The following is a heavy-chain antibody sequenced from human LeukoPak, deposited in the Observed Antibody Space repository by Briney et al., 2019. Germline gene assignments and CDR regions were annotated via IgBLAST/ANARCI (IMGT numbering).Heavy chain of an antibody. Sequence: SETLSLTCTVSGGSISSSSYYWGWIRQPPGTGLEWIGSIYYSGSTYYNPSLKSRVTISVDTSKNQFSLKLSSVTAADTAVYYCARLELSLFAFDIWGQGTMVTVSS. V-gene: IGHV4-39*07. CDR1: GGSISSSSYY. CDR3: ARLELSLFAFDI. J-gene: IGHJ3*02. CDR2: IYYSGST. D-gene: IGHD3-16*02.